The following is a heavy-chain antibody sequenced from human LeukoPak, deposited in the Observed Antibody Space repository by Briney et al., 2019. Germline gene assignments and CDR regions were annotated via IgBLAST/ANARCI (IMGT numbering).Heavy chain of an antibody. J-gene: IGHJ3*02. CDR3: ARDPAYCGGDCYSGDAFDI. CDR2: ISSSSSTI. D-gene: IGHD2-21*02. Sequence: PGGSLRLSCAASGFTFSSYSMNWVRQAPGKGLEWVSYISSSSSTIYYADSVKGRFTISRDNAKNSLYLQMDSLRAEDTAVYYCARDPAYCGGDCYSGDAFDIWGQGTTVTVSS. V-gene: IGHV3-48*04. CDR1: GFTFSSYS.